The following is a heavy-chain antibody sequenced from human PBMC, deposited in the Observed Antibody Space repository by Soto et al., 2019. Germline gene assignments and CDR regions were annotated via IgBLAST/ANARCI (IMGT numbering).Heavy chain of an antibody. CDR1: GYTFTGYN. CDR2: IIPIFGTA. J-gene: IGHJ4*02. V-gene: IGHV1-69*13. CDR3: ASTYYYDSSGYQTDY. Sequence: ASVKVTSKASGYTFTGYNIHWVRQAPGQGLEWMGGIIPIFGTANYAQKFQGRVTITADESTSTAYMELSSLRSEDTAVYFFASTYYYDSSGYQTDYWGQGTLVTVSS. D-gene: IGHD3-22*01.